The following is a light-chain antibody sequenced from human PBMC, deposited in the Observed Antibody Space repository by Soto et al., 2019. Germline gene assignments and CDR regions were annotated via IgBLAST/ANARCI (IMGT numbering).Light chain of an antibody. V-gene: IGLV2-14*01. J-gene: IGLJ3*02. CDR3: SSYTTSNTWL. CDR1: TSVVGGFDS. Sequence: QSALTQPASVSGSPGQSITVSCPATTSVVGGFDSVSWYQQHPGTAPRVIIYEVSNRPSGVSYRFSGSKSANSASLTISGLQSDDEADYYCSSYTTSNTWLFGRGTKLTVL. CDR2: EVS.